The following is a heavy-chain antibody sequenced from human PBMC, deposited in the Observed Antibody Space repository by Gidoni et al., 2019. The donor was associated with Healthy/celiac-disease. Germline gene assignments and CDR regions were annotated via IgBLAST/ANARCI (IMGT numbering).Heavy chain of an antibody. J-gene: IGHJ4*02. Sequence: QVQLVQAGAEVKKPGASVKVSCKASGYTFTSYYMHWVRQAPGHWLEWMRIINPSGCSTSYAQKFQGRVTLTRDTSTSTVYMELSILRSEDTAVYYCARDPCGSYLFDYWGQGTLFTVSS. D-gene: IGHD3-16*02. CDR3: ARDPCGSYLFDY. CDR2: INPSGCST. CDR1: GYTFTSYY. V-gene: IGHV1-46*01.